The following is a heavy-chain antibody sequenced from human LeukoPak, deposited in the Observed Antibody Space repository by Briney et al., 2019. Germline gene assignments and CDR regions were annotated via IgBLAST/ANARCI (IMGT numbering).Heavy chain of an antibody. CDR1: GGSISSSNW. CDR2: IYHSGST. V-gene: IGHV4-4*02. CDR3: ARVKGSGSYYNGGNNWFDP. D-gene: IGHD3-10*01. Sequence: SETLSLTCAVSGGSISSSNWWSWVRQPPGKGLEWIGEIYHSGSTNYNPSLKSRVTISVDKSKNQFSLKLSSVTAADTAVYYCARVKGSGSYYNGGNNWFDPWGQGTLVTVSS. J-gene: IGHJ5*02.